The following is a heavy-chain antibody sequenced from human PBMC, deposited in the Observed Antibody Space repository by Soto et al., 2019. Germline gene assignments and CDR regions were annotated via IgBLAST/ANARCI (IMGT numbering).Heavy chain of an antibody. CDR1: GGSFSGYY. J-gene: IGHJ4*02. D-gene: IGHD6-19*01. CDR3: ARLSIAVAGTYDY. Sequence: QVQLQQWGAGLLKPSETLSLTCAVYGGSFSGYYWSWIRQPPGKGLEWIGEINHSGSTNYNPSLKSRVTISEDTSKNQCSLKLSSVTAADTAVYYCARLSIAVAGTYDYWGQGTLVTVSS. V-gene: IGHV4-34*01. CDR2: INHSGST.